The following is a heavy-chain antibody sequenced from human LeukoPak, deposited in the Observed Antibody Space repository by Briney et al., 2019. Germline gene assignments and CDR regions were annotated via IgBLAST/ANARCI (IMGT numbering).Heavy chain of an antibody. V-gene: IGHV4-61*02. Sequence: SETLSLTCTVSRGSISSGSYYWSWIRQPAGKGLEWIGRIYISGSTNYNPSLKSRVTISVDTSKNHFSLKLSSVTAADTAVYYCARDFRGGYDFWSGYYTPYYFDYWGQGTLVTVSP. CDR1: RGSISSGSYY. CDR3: ARDFRGGYDFWSGYYTPYYFDY. J-gene: IGHJ4*02. D-gene: IGHD3-3*01. CDR2: IYISGST.